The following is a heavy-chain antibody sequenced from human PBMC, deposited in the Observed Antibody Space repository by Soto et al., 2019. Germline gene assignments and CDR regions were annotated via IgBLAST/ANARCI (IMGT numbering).Heavy chain of an antibody. V-gene: IGHV1-2*02. Sequence: QVQLVQSGAEVKKPGASVKVSCTASGYTFTGYYVQWVRQAPGQGLEWMGWINPNNGDTQYAQKFQDRVTLTSDTSTNTAYMEMRSLRSDDTAVYYCARDGYDSGSYIMDYWGQGTRVTVSS. D-gene: IGHD3-10*01. CDR3: ARDGYDSGSYIMDY. J-gene: IGHJ4*02. CDR2: INPNNGDT. CDR1: GYTFTGYY.